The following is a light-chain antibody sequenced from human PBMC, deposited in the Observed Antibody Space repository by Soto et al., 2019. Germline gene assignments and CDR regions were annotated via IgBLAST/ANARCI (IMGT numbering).Light chain of an antibody. CDR3: QSTDSSGTSVV. V-gene: IGLV3-25*03. Sequence: SYVLTQPPSVSLSPRQTARITCSGDALPKQFAHWYQQKAGQAPVVLIYNDTERPSGIPERFSGSSSGTTVTLTISGLQAEDEADYYCQSTDSSGTSVVFGGGTKLTVL. CDR2: NDT. CDR1: ALPKQF. J-gene: IGLJ2*01.